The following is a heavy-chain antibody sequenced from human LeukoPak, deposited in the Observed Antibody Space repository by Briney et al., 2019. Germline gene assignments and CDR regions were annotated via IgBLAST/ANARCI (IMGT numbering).Heavy chain of an antibody. CDR1: GGSISSSSYY. Sequence: SETLSLTCTVSGGSISSSSYYWGWIRQPPGKGLEWIGSIYYSGSTYYNPSLKSRVTISVDTSKNQFSLKLSSVTAADTAVYYCARDLRYGDPGGIRYYYYGMDVWGQGTTVTVSS. CDR3: ARDLRYGDPGGIRYYYYGMDV. J-gene: IGHJ6*02. V-gene: IGHV4-39*07. D-gene: IGHD4-17*01. CDR2: IYYSGST.